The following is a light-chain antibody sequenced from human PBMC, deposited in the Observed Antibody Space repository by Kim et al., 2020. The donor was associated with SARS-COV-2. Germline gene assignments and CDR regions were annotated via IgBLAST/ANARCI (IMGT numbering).Light chain of an antibody. CDR1: QSVSRN. V-gene: IGKV3-15*01. CDR2: DAS. Sequence: VSPGERATRSCRASQSVSRNLAWYQQKPGRTPRLLIYDASTRAAGIPASFSGSGSGTEFTLTISSLQSEDFAVYYCKQYQDWPRKFGQGTKVDIK. CDR3: KQYQDWPRK. J-gene: IGKJ1*01.